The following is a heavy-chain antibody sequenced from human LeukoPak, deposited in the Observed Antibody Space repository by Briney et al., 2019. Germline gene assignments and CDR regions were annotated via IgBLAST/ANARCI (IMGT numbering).Heavy chain of an antibody. V-gene: IGHV3-23*01. J-gene: IGHJ5*02. CDR2: ISGSGGST. Sequence: GGSLRLSCAASGFTFSSCAMSWVRQAPGKGLEWVSAISGSGGSTYYADSVKGRFTISRDNSKNTLYLQMNSLRAEDTAVYYCAKSPKSGVTMVRGVIIRGSWFDPWGQGTLVTVSS. CDR1: GFTFSSCA. D-gene: IGHD3-10*01. CDR3: AKSPKSGVTMVRGVIIRGSWFDP.